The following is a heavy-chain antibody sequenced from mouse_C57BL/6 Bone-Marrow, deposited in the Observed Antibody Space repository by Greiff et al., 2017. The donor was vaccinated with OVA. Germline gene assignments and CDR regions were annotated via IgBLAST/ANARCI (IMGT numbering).Heavy chain of an antibody. D-gene: IGHD2-5*01. CDR3: NPYYSIYTFAY. Sequence: EVQLQQSGAELVRPGASVKLSCTASGFNIKDDYMHWVKQRPEQGLEWIGWIDPENGDTEYASKFQGKATITADTSSNTAYLQLSSLTSEDTAVYYCNPYYSIYTFAYWGQGTLVTVSA. CDR2: IDPENGDT. V-gene: IGHV14-4*01. J-gene: IGHJ3*01. CDR1: GFNIKDDY.